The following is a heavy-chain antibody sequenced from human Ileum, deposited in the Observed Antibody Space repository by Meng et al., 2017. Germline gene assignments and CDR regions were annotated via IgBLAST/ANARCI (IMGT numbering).Heavy chain of an antibody. CDR3: ASLRYNWNYSADY. CDR2: IYHSGST. D-gene: IGHD1-7*01. Sequence: VQLQASGPGLVKPSGTLSLPCAVSGGSISSSNWWSWVRQPPGKGLEWIGEIYHSGSTNYNPSLKSRVTISVDKSKNQFSLKLSSVTAADTAVYYCASLRYNWNYSADYWGQGTLVTVSS. J-gene: IGHJ4*02. CDR1: GGSISSSNW. V-gene: IGHV4-4*02.